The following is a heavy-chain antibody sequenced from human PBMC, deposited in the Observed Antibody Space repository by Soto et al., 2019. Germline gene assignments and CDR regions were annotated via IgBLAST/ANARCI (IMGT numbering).Heavy chain of an antibody. V-gene: IGHV2-5*02. D-gene: IGHD6-19*01. CDR1: GFSLSSTRMA. CDR3: AHIVVAGLGYYFDY. CDR2: IYWDDDK. Sequence: QITLKESGPPLVKPTQTLTLTCTFSGFSLSSTRMAVGWIRQPPGKALEWLALIYWDDDKHYSPFLKSRLTITKDPSKNQVVLTTYNMAPVDTARYYCAHIVVAGLGYYFDYWGQGTLVTVSS. J-gene: IGHJ4*02.